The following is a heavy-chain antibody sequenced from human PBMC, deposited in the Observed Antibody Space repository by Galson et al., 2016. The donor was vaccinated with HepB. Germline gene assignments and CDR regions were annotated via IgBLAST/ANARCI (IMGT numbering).Heavy chain of an antibody. V-gene: IGHV1-46*01. J-gene: IGHJ4*02. CDR2: INPSGGST. CDR3: ARDKKKTMNTWDY. CDR1: GYTFTSYY. Sequence: SVKVSCKASGYTFTSYYIHWVRQAPGQGLEWMGGINPSGGSTNYAQKFQGRVTMTRDTSTSTVYMELSSLRSEDTAVYFCARDKKKTMNTWDYWGQGTLVTVSS. D-gene: IGHD3-22*01.